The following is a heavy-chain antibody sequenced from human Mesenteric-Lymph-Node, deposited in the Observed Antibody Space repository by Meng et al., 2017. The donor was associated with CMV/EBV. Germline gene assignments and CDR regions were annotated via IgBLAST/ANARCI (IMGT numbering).Heavy chain of an antibody. V-gene: IGHV4-61*08. CDR3: ARLGYALDY. D-gene: IGHD5-18*01. CDR2: IYYSGST. J-gene: IGHJ4*02. Sequence: SLTCTVSGGSVSSGDYYWSWIRQPPGKGLEWIGYIYYSGSTNYNPSLKSRISISADTSKNQFSLKLRSVTAADSAVYYCARLGYALDYWGQGTLVTVS. CDR1: GGSVSSGDYY.